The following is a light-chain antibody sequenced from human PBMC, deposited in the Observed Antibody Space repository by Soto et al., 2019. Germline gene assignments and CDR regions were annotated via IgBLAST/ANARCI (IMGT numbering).Light chain of an antibody. V-gene: IGKV3-15*01. J-gene: IGKJ4*01. CDR3: QQYTNWPLT. Sequence: EIVMTQSPVIVSVSPGERAILSCRASQSVSSHLAWYQQKPGQAPTLLIYGASIRAAGIPVRFSGSASGTDFTLTITSQQSEDFAVYYCQQYTNWPLTFGGGTKVEIK. CDR2: GAS. CDR1: QSVSSH.